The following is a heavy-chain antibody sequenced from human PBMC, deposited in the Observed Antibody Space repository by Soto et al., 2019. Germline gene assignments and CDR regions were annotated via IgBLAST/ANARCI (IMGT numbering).Heavy chain of an antibody. CDR1: GFTFNSYA. D-gene: IGHD2-8*02. J-gene: IGHJ4*02. Sequence: EVQLLESGGGLVQPGGSLRLSCAASGFTFNSYAMSWVRQAPGKGLEWVSGISSSGVSTFYADSVKGRFTISRDNSKNTLYLQMNSLRAEDPAVYYCARGALSVLYIDYWGQGTLVTVSP. V-gene: IGHV3-23*01. CDR3: ARGALSVLYIDY. CDR2: ISSSGVST.